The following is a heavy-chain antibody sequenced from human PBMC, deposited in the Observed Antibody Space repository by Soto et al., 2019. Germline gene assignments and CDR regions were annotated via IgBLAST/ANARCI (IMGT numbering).Heavy chain of an antibody. CDR1: GYTFTSYG. CDR3: ARDGYYDSSGYYGY. D-gene: IGHD3-22*01. Sequence: ASVKVSCKASGYTFTSYGISWVRQAPGQGLEWMGWISAYNGNTNYAQKLQGRVTMTTDTSTSTAYMELRSLRSDDTAVYYCARDGYYDSSGYYGYWGQGTLVTVSS. V-gene: IGHV1-18*01. CDR2: ISAYNGNT. J-gene: IGHJ4*02.